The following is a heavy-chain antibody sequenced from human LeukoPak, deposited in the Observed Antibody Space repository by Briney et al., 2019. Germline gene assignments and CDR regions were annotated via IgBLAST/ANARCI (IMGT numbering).Heavy chain of an antibody. J-gene: IGHJ5*02. CDR1: GFTFSSYW. V-gene: IGHV3-7*03. CDR3: VKGGGSGSYYNYWFDP. CDR2: IKQDGSEK. D-gene: IGHD3-10*01. Sequence: GGSLRLSCAASGFTFSSYWMSWVRQAPGKGLEWVANIKQDGSEKYYVDSVKGRFTISRDNAKNSLYLQMNSLRAEDTAVYYCVKGGGSGSYYNYWFDPWGQGTLVTVSS.